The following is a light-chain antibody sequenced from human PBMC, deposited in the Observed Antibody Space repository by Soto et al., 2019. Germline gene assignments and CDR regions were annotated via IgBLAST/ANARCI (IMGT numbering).Light chain of an antibody. V-gene: IGKV3-20*01. CDR3: QQYGGLPT. CDR2: DAS. CDR1: QSVTSTH. Sequence: IVLTQSPGTLSLSPGERATLSCRASQSVTSTHLAWYQQKPGQAPRLLIYDASTRATGIPDRFSGSGSGTEFTLTISSLQSEDFAVYYCQQYGGLPTFGQGTKVDIK. J-gene: IGKJ1*01.